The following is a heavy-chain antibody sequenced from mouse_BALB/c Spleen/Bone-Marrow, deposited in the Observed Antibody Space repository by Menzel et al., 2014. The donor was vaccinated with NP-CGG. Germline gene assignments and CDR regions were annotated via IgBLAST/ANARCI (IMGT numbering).Heavy chain of an antibody. V-gene: IGHV14-3*02. Sequence: EVQLQQSGAELVKPGASVKLSCTASGFNIKDTYIHWVKQRPEQGLEWIGRIDPANGNTKYDPKFQGKATITADTSSNTAYLQLSSLTSEDTSVDCCARRRRSAMDYWGQGTSVTVSS. D-gene: IGHD1-1*01. J-gene: IGHJ4*01. CDR2: IDPANGNT. CDR1: GFNIKDTY. CDR3: ARRRRSAMDY.